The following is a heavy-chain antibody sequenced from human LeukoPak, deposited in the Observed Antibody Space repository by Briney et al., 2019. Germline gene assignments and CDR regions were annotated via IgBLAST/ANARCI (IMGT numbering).Heavy chain of an antibody. CDR3: AKDPYYYNSGFDY. Sequence: GGSLRLSCAASGFTFDDYAMHWVRQAPGKGLEWVSGISWNSGSIGYADSVKGRFTISRDNAKNSLYLQMNSLRAEDTALYYCAKDPYYYNSGFDYWGQGTLVTVSS. J-gene: IGHJ4*02. CDR1: GFTFDDYA. D-gene: IGHD3-10*01. CDR2: ISWNSGSI. V-gene: IGHV3-9*01.